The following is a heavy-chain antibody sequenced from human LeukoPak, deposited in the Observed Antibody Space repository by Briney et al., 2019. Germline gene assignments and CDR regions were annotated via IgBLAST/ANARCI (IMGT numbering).Heavy chain of an antibody. CDR2: IYYSGST. CDR1: GGSISSGDYY. J-gene: IGHJ5*02. CDR3: ARARGYYDPNWFDP. D-gene: IGHD3-22*01. V-gene: IGHV4-30-4*01. Sequence: SETLSLTCTVSGGSISSGDYYWSWIRQPPGKGLEWIGYIYYSGSTYYNPSLKSRVTISVDTSKNQFSLKLSSVTAADTAVYYCARARGYYDPNWFDPWGQGTLVTVSS.